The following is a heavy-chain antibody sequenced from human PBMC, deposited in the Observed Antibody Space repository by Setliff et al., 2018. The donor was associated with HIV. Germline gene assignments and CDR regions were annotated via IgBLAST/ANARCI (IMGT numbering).Heavy chain of an antibody. CDR3: ARTHYSFNLLEYYYYYYMDV. CDR2: VSHTGST. D-gene: IGHD4-4*01. CDR1: GGSLSGYY. V-gene: IGHV4-34*01. Sequence: SETLSLTCAVYGGSLSGYYWRWIRQPPGKGLEWIGDVSHTGSTNYNPSLKSRITISADTPKNQFSLKLSSVTAADTAVYYCARTHYSFNLLEYYYYYYMDVWGKGTTVTVSS. J-gene: IGHJ6*03.